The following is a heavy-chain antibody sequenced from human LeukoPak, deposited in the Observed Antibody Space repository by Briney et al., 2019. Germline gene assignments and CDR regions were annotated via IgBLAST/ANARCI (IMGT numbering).Heavy chain of an antibody. D-gene: IGHD5-24*01. V-gene: IGHV4-34*01. Sequence: PSETLSLTCAVYGGSFSGYYWSWIRQPPGKGLEWIGEINHSGSTNYNPSLKSRVTISVDTSKNQFSLKLSSVTAADTAVYYCARHEGRDGPKYYFDYWGQGTLVTVSS. J-gene: IGHJ4*02. CDR1: GGSFSGYY. CDR2: INHSGST. CDR3: ARHEGRDGPKYYFDY.